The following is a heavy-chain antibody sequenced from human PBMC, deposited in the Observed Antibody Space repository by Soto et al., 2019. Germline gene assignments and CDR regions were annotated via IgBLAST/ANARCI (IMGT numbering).Heavy chain of an antibody. CDR1: GHSFTSYW. CDR3: ATPGIAVAGVYSVDY. J-gene: IGHJ4*02. CDR2: IYPGDSDT. Sequence: GESLKISCKGSGHSFTSYWIGWVRQMPGKGLEWMGIIYPGDSDTRYSPSFQGQVTISADKSISTAYLQWSSLKASDTAMYYCATPGIAVAGVYSVDYWGQGTLVTVSS. V-gene: IGHV5-51*01. D-gene: IGHD6-19*01.